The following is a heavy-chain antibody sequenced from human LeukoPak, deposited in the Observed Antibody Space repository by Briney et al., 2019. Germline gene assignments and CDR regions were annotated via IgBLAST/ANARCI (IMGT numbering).Heavy chain of an antibody. V-gene: IGHV3-21*01. CDR3: ARERGYCSGGSCYKGKGAFDI. D-gene: IGHD2-15*01. J-gene: IGHJ3*02. CDR2: ISSSSSYI. Sequence: GSLRLSCAASGFTFSSYSMNWVRQAPGKGLEWVSSISSSSSYIYYADSVKGRFTISRDNAKNSLYLQMNSLRAEDTAVYYCARERGYCSGGSCYKGKGAFDIWGQGTMVTVSS. CDR1: GFTFSSYS.